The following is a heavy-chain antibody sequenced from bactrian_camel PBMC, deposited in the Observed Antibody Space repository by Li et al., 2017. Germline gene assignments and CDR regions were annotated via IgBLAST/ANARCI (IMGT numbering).Heavy chain of an antibody. CDR3: AADSSSRSAIH. CDR1: GFTFSSYG. CDR2: ITSAGSNT. J-gene: IGHJ4*01. V-gene: IGHV3S1*01. Sequence: HVQLVESGGGLVQPGGSLRLSCVASGFTFSSYGMSWVRQAPGKGLECVSTITSAGSNTYYADSVKGRFTIFRDNAKSTLYLQMNSLQPEDTAVYYCAADSSSRSAIHWGQGTQVTVS.